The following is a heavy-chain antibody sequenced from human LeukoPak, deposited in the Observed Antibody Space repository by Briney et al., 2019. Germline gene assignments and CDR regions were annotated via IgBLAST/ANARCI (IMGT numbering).Heavy chain of an antibody. CDR2: ISGSGGST. D-gene: IGHD6-19*01. V-gene: IGHV3-23*01. Sequence: GGSLRLSCAASGFTFSSYAMSWVRQAPGKGLEWVSAISGSGGSTYYADSVKGRFTISRDNSKNTLYLQMNSLRAEDTAVYYCAKDTYRSGWYVRGLFDYWGQGTLVTVSS. J-gene: IGHJ4*02. CDR3: AKDTYRSGWYVRGLFDY. CDR1: GFTFSSYA.